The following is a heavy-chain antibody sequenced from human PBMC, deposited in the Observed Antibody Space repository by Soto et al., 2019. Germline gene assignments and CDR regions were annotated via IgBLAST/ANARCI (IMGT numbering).Heavy chain of an antibody. D-gene: IGHD1-26*01. V-gene: IGHV4-34*02. Sequence: QVQLQQWGAGLLKPSETLSLTCAVYGGSFRGYYWSWIRQPPVKGLEWIGEINHSGGTNYNPSLKSRVTISVDTSKNQFSLKLSSVTAADTAAFYCARLRWEQPWVFDYWGQGTLVTVSS. J-gene: IGHJ4*02. CDR2: INHSGGT. CDR1: GGSFRGYY. CDR3: ARLRWEQPWVFDY.